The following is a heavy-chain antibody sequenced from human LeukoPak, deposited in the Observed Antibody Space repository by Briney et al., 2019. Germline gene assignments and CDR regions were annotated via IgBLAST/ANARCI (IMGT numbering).Heavy chain of an antibody. D-gene: IGHD2-2*01. CDR2: VNSDGSST. CDR1: GFTFSSYW. J-gene: IGHJ5*02. V-gene: IGHV3-74*01. Sequence: GGSLRLSCAASGFTFSSYWMHWVRQAPGKGLVWVSRVNSDGSSTSYADSVKGRFTISRDNAKNTLYLQMNSLRAEDTAVYYCARYCSSTSCYDRWFDPWGQGTLVTVSS. CDR3: ARYCSSTSCYDRWFDP.